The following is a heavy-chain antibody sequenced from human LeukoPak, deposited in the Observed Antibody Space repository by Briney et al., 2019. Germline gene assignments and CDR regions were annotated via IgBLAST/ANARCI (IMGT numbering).Heavy chain of an antibody. CDR3: ASYSSGWYGGYYFDY. J-gene: IGHJ4*02. Sequence: PSETLSLTCTVSGVSISSYYWSWIRQPPGKGLEWIGYIYYSGSTNYNPSLKSRVTISVDTSKNQFSLKLSSVTAADTAVYYCASYSSGWYGGYYFDYWGQGTLVTVSS. V-gene: IGHV4-59*01. CDR1: GVSISSYY. CDR2: IYYSGST. D-gene: IGHD6-19*01.